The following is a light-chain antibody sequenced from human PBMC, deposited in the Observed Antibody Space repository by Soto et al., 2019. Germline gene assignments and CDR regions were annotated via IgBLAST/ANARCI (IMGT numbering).Light chain of an antibody. CDR2: AAS. CDR3: QKYNCDPSLT. CDR1: QGISNF. Sequence: DIQMTQSPSSLSASVGDRVTITCRASQGISNFLAWYQQRPGKVPKVLIYAASTLQSGVPSRFSGSGSGTDVTLPISSLQPADVATYYCQKYNCDPSLTFGGGTKVEIK. V-gene: IGKV1-27*01. J-gene: IGKJ4*01.